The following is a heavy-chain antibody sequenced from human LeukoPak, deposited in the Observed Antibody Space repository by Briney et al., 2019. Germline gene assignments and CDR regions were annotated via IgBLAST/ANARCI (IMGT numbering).Heavy chain of an antibody. CDR1: GFTVSSNY. Sequence: PGGSLRLPCAASGFTVSSNYMSWVRQAPGKGLEWVSVIYSGGSTYYADSVKGRFTISRDNSKNTLYLQMNSLRAEDTAVYYCARGTTDYYYYGMDVWGQGTTVTVSS. J-gene: IGHJ6*02. D-gene: IGHD2/OR15-2a*01. CDR3: ARGTTDYYYYGMDV. V-gene: IGHV3-53*01. CDR2: IYSGGST.